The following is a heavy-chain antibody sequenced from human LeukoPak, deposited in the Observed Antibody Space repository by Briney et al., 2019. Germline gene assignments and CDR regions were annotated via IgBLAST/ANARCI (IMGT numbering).Heavy chain of an antibody. Sequence: SETLSLTCTVSGGSISSSNYYWAWIRQPPGQGLEWIGSIYYRGNAYYNPPHKSRVTISLDTSKNQFSLSLSSVTAADTAGYYWAREEDRSGDWGQGTLVTVTS. J-gene: IGHJ4*02. CDR1: GGSISSSNYY. V-gene: IGHV4-39*07. D-gene: IGHD3-22*01. CDR3: AREEDRSGD. CDR2: IYYRGNA.